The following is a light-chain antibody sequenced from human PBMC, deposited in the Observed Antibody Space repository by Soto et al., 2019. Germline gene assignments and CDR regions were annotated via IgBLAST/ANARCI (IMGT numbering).Light chain of an antibody. Sequence: QSALTQPASVSGSPGQSITISCTGTRTDVGGYNFVSWYQQHPGKAPKLIIYEVSNRPSGVSNRFSGSKSDNTASLTISGLQAEDEADYNCCSYVSSKTYVFGTGTKLTVL. J-gene: IGLJ1*01. CDR3: CSYVSSKTYV. CDR1: RTDVGGYNF. CDR2: EVS. V-gene: IGLV2-14*01.